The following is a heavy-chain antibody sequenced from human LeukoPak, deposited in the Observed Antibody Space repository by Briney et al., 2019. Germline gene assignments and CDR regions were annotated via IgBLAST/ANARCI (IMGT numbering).Heavy chain of an antibody. J-gene: IGHJ3*02. CDR3: ARMTTVTTYSAFDI. V-gene: IGHV4-59*08. CDR2: IYYSGST. CDR1: GGSISSYY. Sequence: ASETLSLTCTVSGGSISSYYWSWIRQPPGKGLEWIGCIYYSGSTNYNPSLKSRVTISVDTSKNQFSLKLSSVTAADTAVYYCARMTTVTTYSAFDIWGQGEMGTVSS. D-gene: IGHD4-11*01.